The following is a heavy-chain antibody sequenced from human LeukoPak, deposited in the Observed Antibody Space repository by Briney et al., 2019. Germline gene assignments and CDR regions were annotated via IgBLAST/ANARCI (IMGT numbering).Heavy chain of an antibody. CDR1: GGSFSGYY. CDR3: ARERGNPKYNWNRLDYFDY. Sequence: SETLSLTCAVYGGSFSGYYWSWIRQPPGKGLEWIGEINHSGSTNYNPSLESRVTISVDTSKNQFSLKLSSVTAADTAVYYCARERGNPKYNWNRLDYFDYWGQGTLVTVSS. D-gene: IGHD1-20*01. V-gene: IGHV4-34*01. CDR2: INHSGST. J-gene: IGHJ4*02.